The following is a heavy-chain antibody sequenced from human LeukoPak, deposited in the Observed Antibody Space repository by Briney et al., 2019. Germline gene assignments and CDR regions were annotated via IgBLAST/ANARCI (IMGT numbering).Heavy chain of an antibody. CDR2: IIPILGIA. V-gene: IGHV1-69*04. D-gene: IGHD2-8*01. CDR3: ARDLTGVEDY. J-gene: IGHJ4*02. Sequence: SVKVSCKASGGTFSSYAISWVRQAPGQGLEWMGRIIPILGIANYAQKFQGRVTMTRDTSTSTVYMELSSLRSEDTAVYYCARDLTGVEDYWGQGTLVTVSS. CDR1: GGTFSSYA.